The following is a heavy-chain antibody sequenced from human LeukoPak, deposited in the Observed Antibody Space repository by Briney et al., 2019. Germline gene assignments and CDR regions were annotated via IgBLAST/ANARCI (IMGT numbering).Heavy chain of an antibody. J-gene: IGHJ4*02. Sequence: CDTLSLTCTVSGGPISSQYWSWIRQLAGKGLEWSGRIYTSGSTIYNPSLKRRVTMSVATSKNQFSLKLRSVTAADTAVYYCARGYSYGPYYFDYWGQGTRVTVSS. CDR1: GGPISSQY. CDR3: ARGYSYGPYYFDY. D-gene: IGHD5-18*01. CDR2: IYTSGST. V-gene: IGHV4-4*07.